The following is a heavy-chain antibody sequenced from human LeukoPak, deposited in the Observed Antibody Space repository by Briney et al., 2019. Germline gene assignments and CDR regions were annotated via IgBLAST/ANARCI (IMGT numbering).Heavy chain of an antibody. Sequence: ASVKVSCRASGYTFTGYYMHWVRQAPGQGLEWMGWINPNSGGTNYAQKFQGRVTMTRDTSISTAYMELSRLRSDDTAVYYCARDREWEPHFDYWGQGTLVTVSS. D-gene: IGHD1-26*01. CDR2: INPNSGGT. CDR3: ARDREWEPHFDY. V-gene: IGHV1-2*02. J-gene: IGHJ4*02. CDR1: GYTFTGYY.